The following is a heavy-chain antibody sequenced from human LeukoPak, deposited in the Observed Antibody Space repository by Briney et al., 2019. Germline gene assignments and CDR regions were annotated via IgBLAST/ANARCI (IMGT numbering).Heavy chain of an antibody. CDR1: GFTFSTYR. CDR2: ISSSGSYK. Sequence: PGGSLRLSCAASGFTFSTYRMNWVRQAPGKGLEWVSYISSSGSYKYYADSVKGRFTVSRDNAKNSLYLQMSSLRAEDTAVYYCARDYDILTGYSRFDYWGQGTLVTVSS. D-gene: IGHD3-9*01. J-gene: IGHJ4*02. V-gene: IGHV3-21*01. CDR3: ARDYDILTGYSRFDY.